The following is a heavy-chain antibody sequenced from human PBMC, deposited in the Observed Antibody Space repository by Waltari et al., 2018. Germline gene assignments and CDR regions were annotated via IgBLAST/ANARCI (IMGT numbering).Heavy chain of an antibody. CDR1: GFTFMPQG. Sequence: QGRLVESGGGVVQPGRTLRLTSAAAGFTFMPQGLQGVRQAPGRGLEWVAVIWHDGTNKYYADSVKGRFTISRDNSKNTLYLQMNSLRAEDTAVYYCAKFGENYEVDYWGQGTLVTVSS. D-gene: IGHD3-10*01. V-gene: IGHV3-33*08. CDR3: AKFGENYEVDY. CDR2: IWHDGTNK. J-gene: IGHJ4*02.